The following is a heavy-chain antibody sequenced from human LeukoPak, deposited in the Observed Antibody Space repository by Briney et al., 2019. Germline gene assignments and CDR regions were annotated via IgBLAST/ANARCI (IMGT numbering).Heavy chain of an antibody. CDR3: ARSRTGSGFLFDY. CDR1: GYTFTSYA. J-gene: IGHJ4*02. V-gene: IGHV1-3*02. CDR2: SNAGNGNT. Sequence: ASVKVSCKASGYTFTSYAMHWVRQAPGQRLEWMGWSNAGNGNTKYSQEFQGRVTMTRDTSISTAYMELSRLRSDDTAVYYCARSRTGSGFLFDYWGQGTLVTVSS. D-gene: IGHD3-10*01.